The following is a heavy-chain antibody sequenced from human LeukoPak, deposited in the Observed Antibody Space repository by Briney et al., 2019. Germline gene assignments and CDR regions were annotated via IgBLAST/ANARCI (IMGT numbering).Heavy chain of an antibody. D-gene: IGHD3-10*01. CDR3: TTDLGITMVRGVIGDAFDI. CDR2: IKSKTDGGTT. V-gene: IGHV3-15*01. Sequence: KPGGSLRLSCAASGFTFSNAWMTWVRQAPGKGLEWVGRIKSKTDGGTTDYAAPVKGRFTISRDDSQNTLYLQINSLKTEDTAVYYCTTDLGITMVRGVIGDAFDIWGQGTMVTVSS. CDR1: GFTFSNAW. J-gene: IGHJ3*02.